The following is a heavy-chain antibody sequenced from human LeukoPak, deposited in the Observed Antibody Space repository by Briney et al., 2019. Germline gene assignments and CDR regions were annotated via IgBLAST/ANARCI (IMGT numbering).Heavy chain of an antibody. CDR1: GYTLTELS. D-gene: IGHD5-12*01. CDR2: FDPEDGET. J-gene: IGHJ4*02. V-gene: IGHV1-24*01. Sequence: ASVKVSCKVSGYTLTELSMHWVRQAPGKVLEWMGGFDPEDGETIYAQKFQGRVTMTEDTSTDTAYMELSSLRSEDTAVYYCATRRLNGYDWAYWGQGTLVTVSS. CDR3: ATRRLNGYDWAY.